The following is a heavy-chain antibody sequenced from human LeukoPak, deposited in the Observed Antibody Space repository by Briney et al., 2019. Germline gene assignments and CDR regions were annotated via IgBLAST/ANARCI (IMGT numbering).Heavy chain of an antibody. V-gene: IGHV3-23*01. J-gene: IGHJ6*03. CDR1: GFTFSSYS. D-gene: IGHD3-3*01. CDR3: AKIGLRFLEWLLSPMDV. Sequence: GGSLRLSCAASGFTFSSYSMNWVRQAPGKGLEWVSAISGSGGSTYYADSVKGRFTISRDNSKNTLYLQMNSLRAEDTAVYYCAKIGLRFLEWLLSPMDVWGKGTTVTVSS. CDR2: ISGSGGST.